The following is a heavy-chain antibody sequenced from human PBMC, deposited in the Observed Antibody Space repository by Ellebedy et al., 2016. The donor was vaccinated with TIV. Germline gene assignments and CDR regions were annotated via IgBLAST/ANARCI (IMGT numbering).Heavy chain of an antibody. Sequence: PGGSLRLSCAASGFTFSRYAMSWVRQAPGKGLEWVAVIWYDGSDQYYADSVKGRFTVSRDNSKNTLYLQMNSLRAEDTAVYYCARDIGYPSGYFDYWGQGTLVTVSS. CDR2: IWYDGSDQ. CDR1: GFTFSRYA. D-gene: IGHD1-26*01. V-gene: IGHV3-33*08. CDR3: ARDIGYPSGYFDY. J-gene: IGHJ4*02.